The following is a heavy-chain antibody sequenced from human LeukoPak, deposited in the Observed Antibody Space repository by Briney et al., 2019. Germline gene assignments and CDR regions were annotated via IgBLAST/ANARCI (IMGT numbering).Heavy chain of an antibody. Sequence: GGSLRLSCAASGFTFSSYSMNWVRQAPGKGLEWVSYISSSSSTIYYADSVKGRFTISRDNSKNTLYLQMNSLRAEDTAVYYCARGEYYYDSSGYYSPFDYWGQGTLVTVSS. D-gene: IGHD3-22*01. V-gene: IGHV3-48*01. J-gene: IGHJ4*02. CDR3: ARGEYYYDSSGYYSPFDY. CDR1: GFTFSSYS. CDR2: ISSSSSTI.